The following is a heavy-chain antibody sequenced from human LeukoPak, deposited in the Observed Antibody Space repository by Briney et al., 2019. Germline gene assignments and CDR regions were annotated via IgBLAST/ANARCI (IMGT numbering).Heavy chain of an antibody. CDR2: ISGGGGSK. CDR3: AKDPGDCAGGVCYRYFDY. V-gene: IGHV3-23*01. J-gene: IGHJ4*02. CDR1: GWTFSNYA. D-gene: IGHD2-8*02. Sequence: GGSLTLSCAASGWTFSNYALSWVRQPPGKGLEWVGAISGGGGSKFYPDSVKGQFTISRDNSKNTLYLQMNSLRADDTAVYYCAKDPGDCAGGVCYRYFDYWGQGTLVTVSS.